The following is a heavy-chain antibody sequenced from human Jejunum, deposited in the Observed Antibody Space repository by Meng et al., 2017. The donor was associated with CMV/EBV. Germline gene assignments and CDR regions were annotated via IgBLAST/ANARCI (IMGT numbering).Heavy chain of an antibody. Sequence: EVQLGESGGGLVQPGGSLRLSCAASEFTVSSYAMNWVRQAPGKGLEWISYLSRTGDIAYADSVKGRFTISRDNAKNSLYLQMNSLRAEDTAVYYCARDDAWAFDYWGQGTLVTVSS. J-gene: IGHJ4*02. CDR1: EFTVSSYA. V-gene: IGHV3-48*03. CDR3: ARDDAWAFDY. D-gene: IGHD2-2*01. CDR2: LSRTGDI.